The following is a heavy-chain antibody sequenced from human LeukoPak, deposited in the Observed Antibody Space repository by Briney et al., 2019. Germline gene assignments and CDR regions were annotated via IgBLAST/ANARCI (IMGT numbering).Heavy chain of an antibody. CDR3: AVRGGSYYYYGMDV. CDR2: IIPIFGTA. D-gene: IGHD3-16*01. CDR1: GGTFISYA. V-gene: IGHV1-69*13. J-gene: IGHJ6*02. Sequence: SVKVSCKASGGTFISYAISWVRQAPGQGLEWMGGIIPIFGTANYAQKFQGRVTITADESTSTAYMELSSLRSEDTAVYYCAVRGGSYYYYGMDVWGQGTTVTVSS.